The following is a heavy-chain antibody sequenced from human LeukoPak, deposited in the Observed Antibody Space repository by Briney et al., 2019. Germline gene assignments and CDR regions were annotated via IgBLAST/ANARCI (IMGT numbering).Heavy chain of an antibody. D-gene: IGHD6-19*01. CDR2: IYHSGST. Sequence: SETLSLTCAVSGGSISTSTWWSWVRQPPGKGLGWIGEIYHSGSTNYNPSLELRVTISVDTSNNQFSLKLSSVTAADTAVYYCARLGGGIAVAAFNWFDPWGQGTLVTVSS. J-gene: IGHJ5*02. CDR1: GGSISTSTW. CDR3: ARLGGGIAVAAFNWFDP. V-gene: IGHV4-4*02.